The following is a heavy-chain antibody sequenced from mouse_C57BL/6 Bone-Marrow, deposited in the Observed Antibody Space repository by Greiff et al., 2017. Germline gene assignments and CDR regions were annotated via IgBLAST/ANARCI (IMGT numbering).Heavy chain of an antibody. Sequence: QVLLQQPGAELVKPGASVKMSCKASGYTFTSYWITWVQQRPGQGLEWIGDIYPTSGRTNYNEKFKSKAILTVDTSSNTAYMQLSSLTSEDSAVFYCARSGPLGRSFDYWGQGTTLTVSS. D-gene: IGHD4-1*01. CDR3: ARSGPLGRSFDY. J-gene: IGHJ2*01. CDR2: IYPTSGRT. V-gene: IGHV1-55*01. CDR1: GYTFTSYW.